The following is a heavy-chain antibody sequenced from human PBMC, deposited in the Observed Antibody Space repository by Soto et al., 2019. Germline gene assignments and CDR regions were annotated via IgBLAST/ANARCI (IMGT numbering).Heavy chain of an antibody. Sequence: PSDTLSLTCAVYGGSFSGYYWSWIRQPPGKGLEWIGEINHSGSTNYNPSLKSRVTISVDTSKNQFSLKLSSVTAADTAVYYCAGLGIAARPSYYYGMDVWGQGTTVTVSS. D-gene: IGHD6-6*01. V-gene: IGHV4-34*01. CDR2: INHSGST. CDR1: GGSFSGYY. CDR3: AGLGIAARPSYYYGMDV. J-gene: IGHJ6*02.